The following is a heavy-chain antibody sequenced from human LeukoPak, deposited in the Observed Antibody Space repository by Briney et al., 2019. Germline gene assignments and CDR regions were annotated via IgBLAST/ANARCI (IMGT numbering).Heavy chain of an antibody. CDR3: ARAEKAVTGTLDS. CDR2: MYNRGST. Sequence: SETLSLTCTVSGDSISNYYWSWIRQSPGKELGWIGYMYNRGSTIYNPSLKSRVTISTDTSKNQFSLRLTSVTAADTAVYYCARAEKAVTGTLDSWGQGTLITVSS. V-gene: IGHV4-59*01. J-gene: IGHJ4*02. CDR1: GDSISNYY. D-gene: IGHD6-19*01.